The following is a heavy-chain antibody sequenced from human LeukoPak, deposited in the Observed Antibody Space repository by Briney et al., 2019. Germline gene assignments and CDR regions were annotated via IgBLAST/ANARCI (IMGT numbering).Heavy chain of an antibody. CDR3: AKDYEVVAAGTRTSLFFDY. J-gene: IGHJ4*02. D-gene: IGHD6-13*01. CDR1: GFTFSSYA. Sequence: GGSLRLSCAASGFTFSSYAMHWVRQAPGKGLEWVAVISYDGSNKYYADSVKGRFTISRDNSKNTLYLQMNSLRAEDTAVYYCAKDYEVVAAGTRTSLFFDYWGQGTLVTVSS. V-gene: IGHV3-30-3*01. CDR2: ISYDGSNK.